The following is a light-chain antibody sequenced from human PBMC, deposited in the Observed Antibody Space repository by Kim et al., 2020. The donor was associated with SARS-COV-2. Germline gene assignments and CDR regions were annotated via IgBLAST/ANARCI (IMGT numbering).Light chain of an antibody. CDR3: LQLTDYPLT. J-gene: IGKJ4*01. CDR2: NAS. Sequence: DIQMTQSPSSLSASVGDRVTIACRASQDIRKDLGWYQQEPGKAPKRLIYNASNLQSGVPSRFSGSGSGAEFTLTISSLQPEDFGTYYCLQLTDYPLTFGGGTKVDIK. V-gene: IGKV1-17*01. CDR1: QDIRKD.